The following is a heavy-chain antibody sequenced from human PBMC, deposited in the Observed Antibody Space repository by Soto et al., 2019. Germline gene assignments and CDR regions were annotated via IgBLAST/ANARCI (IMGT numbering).Heavy chain of an antibody. Sequence: PGESLKISCKGSGYSFTSYWISWVRQMPGKGLEWMGRIDPSDSYTNYSPSFQGHVTISADKSISTAYLQWSSLKASDTAMYYCAREYSSSWQGGWFDPWGQGTLVTV. D-gene: IGHD6-13*01. V-gene: IGHV5-10-1*01. J-gene: IGHJ5*02. CDR2: IDPSDSYT. CDR1: GYSFTSYW. CDR3: AREYSSSWQGGWFDP.